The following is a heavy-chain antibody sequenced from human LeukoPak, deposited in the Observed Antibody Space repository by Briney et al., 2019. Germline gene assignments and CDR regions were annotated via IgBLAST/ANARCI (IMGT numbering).Heavy chain of an antibody. CDR3: ARDEYYDILTGSRPDY. D-gene: IGHD3-9*01. CDR1: GFTFSSYS. Sequence: PGGSLRLSCAASGFTFSSYSMNWVRQAPGKGLEWVSPISSSSSYIYYADSVKGRFTISRDNAKNSLYLQMNSLRAEDTAVYYCARDEYYDILTGSRPDYWGQGTLVTVSS. V-gene: IGHV3-21*01. J-gene: IGHJ4*02. CDR2: ISSSSSYI.